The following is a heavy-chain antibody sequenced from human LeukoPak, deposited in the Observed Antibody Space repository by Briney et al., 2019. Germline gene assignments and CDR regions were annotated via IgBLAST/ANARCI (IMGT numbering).Heavy chain of an antibody. V-gene: IGHV3-21*01. J-gene: IGHJ6*02. D-gene: IGHD3-10*01. CDR2: ISRSSTDI. CDR1: GFSFSSYS. CDR3: ARDELGVSGSGVYYYYGMDV. Sequence: NPGGSLRLSCAASGFSFSSYSMNWVRQAPGKGLEWVSSISRSSTDIQYADSVKGRFTISRDSAKNSLHLQMNSLRAEDTAVYYCARDELGVSGSGVYYYYGMDVWGQGTTVTVSS.